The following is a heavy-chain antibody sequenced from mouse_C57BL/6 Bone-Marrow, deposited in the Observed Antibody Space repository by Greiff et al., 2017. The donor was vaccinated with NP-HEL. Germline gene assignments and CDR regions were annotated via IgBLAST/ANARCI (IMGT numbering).Heavy chain of an antibody. Sequence: VHLVESGAELARPGASVKLSCKASGYTFTSYGISWVKQRTGQGLEWIGEIYPRSGNTYYNEKFKGKATLTADKSSSTAYMELRSLTSEDSAVYFCARTLYSFAYWGQGTLVTVSA. V-gene: IGHV1-81*01. CDR2: IYPRSGNT. CDR1: GYTFTSYG. CDR3: ARTLYSFAY. D-gene: IGHD2-1*01. J-gene: IGHJ3*01.